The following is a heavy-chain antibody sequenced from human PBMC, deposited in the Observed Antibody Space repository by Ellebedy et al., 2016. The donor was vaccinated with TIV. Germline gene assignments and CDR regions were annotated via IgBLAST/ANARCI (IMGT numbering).Heavy chain of an antibody. Sequence: AASVKVSCKASGYTFTNYYIHWVRQAPGQGLEWMGLINPGGGGTSYAQKFQGRVTMTRDTSTSTAYMHLRSLTPEDTGVYSCARAIVVVTAVPDFWGQGTLVSVSS. V-gene: IGHV1-46*01. CDR2: INPGGGGT. J-gene: IGHJ4*02. CDR3: ARAIVVVTAVPDF. D-gene: IGHD2-21*02. CDR1: GYTFTNYY.